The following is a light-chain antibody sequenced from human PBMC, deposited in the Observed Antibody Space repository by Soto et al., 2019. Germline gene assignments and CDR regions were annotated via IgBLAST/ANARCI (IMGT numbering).Light chain of an antibody. CDR3: ETWDSSLRAWV. J-gene: IGLJ3*02. CDR2: DNT. V-gene: IGLV1-51*01. CDR1: SSNIGNNY. Sequence: QPVLTQPPSVSAAPGQRVTISCSGSSSNIGNNYVSWYQQLPGTAPKLLIYDNTKRPSEIPDRFSGSKSATSATLGITGLQTGDEANYYCETWDSSLRAWVFGGGTKVTVL.